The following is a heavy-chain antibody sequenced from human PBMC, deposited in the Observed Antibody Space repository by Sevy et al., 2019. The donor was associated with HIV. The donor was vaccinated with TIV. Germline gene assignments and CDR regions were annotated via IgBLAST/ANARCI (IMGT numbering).Heavy chain of an antibody. J-gene: IGHJ4*02. CDR3: ARDLEEWELRYLGY. V-gene: IGHV3-33*01. CDR2: IWYGGENV. Sequence: GGSLRLSCAASGFTFSNFGMHWARQVPGGGLEWVAIIWYGGENVYYADSVKGRFTISRDNSKNTLYLQMNNLRAEDTAVYYCARDLEEWELRYLGYWGQGTLVTVSS. CDR1: GFTFSNFG. D-gene: IGHD1-26*01.